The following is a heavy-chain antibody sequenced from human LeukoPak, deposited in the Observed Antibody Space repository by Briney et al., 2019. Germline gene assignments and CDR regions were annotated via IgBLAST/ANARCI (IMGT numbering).Heavy chain of an antibody. V-gene: IGHV4-39*07. CDR3: VRDGGDTVNGGGDTNWFDP. D-gene: IGHD4-11*01. CDR2: IHYSGST. CDR1: GGSISSSSYY. J-gene: IGHJ5*02. Sequence: SETLSLTCTVSGGSISSSSYYWGWIRQPPGKGLEWFGSIHYSGSTYYNPSLKSRVTISVDTSKNQFSLKLSSVTAADTAVYDCVRDGGDTVNGGGDTNWFDPWGQGTLVTVSS.